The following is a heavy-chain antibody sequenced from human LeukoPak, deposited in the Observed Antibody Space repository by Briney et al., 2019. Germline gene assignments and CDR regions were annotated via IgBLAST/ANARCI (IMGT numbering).Heavy chain of an antibody. Sequence: SVKVSCKASGYTFTGYYVHWVRQAPGQGLEWMGGIIPIFGTANYAQKFQGRVTITTDESTSTAYMELSSLRSEDTAVYYCAERAGGSQGPYWYFDLWGRGTLVTVSS. J-gene: IGHJ2*01. D-gene: IGHD1-26*01. CDR2: IIPIFGTA. V-gene: IGHV1-69*05. CDR1: GYTFTGYY. CDR3: AERAGGSQGPYWYFDL.